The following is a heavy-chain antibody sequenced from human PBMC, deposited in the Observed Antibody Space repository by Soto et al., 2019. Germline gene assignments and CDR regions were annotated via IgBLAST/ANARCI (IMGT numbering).Heavy chain of an antibody. Sequence: GGSLRLSCAASAFTFSSYGMHWVRQAPGKGLEWVAVIWYDGSNKYYADSVKGRFTISRDNSKNTLYLQMNSLRAEDTAVYYCARELRYSGYDRYYYYYYGMDVWGQGTTVTVSS. D-gene: IGHD5-12*01. CDR3: ARELRYSGYDRYYYYYYGMDV. V-gene: IGHV3-33*01. J-gene: IGHJ6*02. CDR2: IWYDGSNK. CDR1: AFTFSSYG.